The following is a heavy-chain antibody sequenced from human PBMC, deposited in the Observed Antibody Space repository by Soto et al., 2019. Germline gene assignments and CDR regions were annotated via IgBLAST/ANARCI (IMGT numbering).Heavy chain of an antibody. D-gene: IGHD1-7*01. V-gene: IGHV4-34*01. Sequence: SETLSLTCAVYGGSFSGYYWSWIRQPPGKGLEWIGEIYHSGGTNYNPSLKSRVTISVDTSRNQFSLKLNSVSAADTAVYYCARGLTGTRRHPGYWGQGTLVTVSS. CDR1: GGSFSGYY. J-gene: IGHJ4*02. CDR3: ARGLTGTRRHPGY. CDR2: IYHSGGT.